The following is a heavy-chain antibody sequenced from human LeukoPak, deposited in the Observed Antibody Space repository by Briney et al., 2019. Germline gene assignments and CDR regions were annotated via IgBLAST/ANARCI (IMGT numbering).Heavy chain of an antibody. CDR3: AKGSGSGWYGWFAP. CDR2: IDASGGST. D-gene: IGHD6-19*01. CDR1: GLTFSSYA. V-gene: IGHV3-23*01. J-gene: IGHJ5*02. Sequence: GGSLRLSCAASGLTFSSYAMTWVRQAPGKGLEWVSSIDASGGSTSNAASVKGRFTISRDNSKNTFFLQMNTLRAADTAVYYCAKGSGSGWYGWFAPWGQGTLVTVSS.